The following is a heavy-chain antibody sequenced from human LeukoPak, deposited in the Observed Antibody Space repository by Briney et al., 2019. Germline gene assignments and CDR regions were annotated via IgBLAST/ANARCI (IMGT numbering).Heavy chain of an antibody. CDR2: INPSGGST. CDR3: ARNYYGSGTRLGMDV. D-gene: IGHD3-10*01. CDR1: GYTFTSYY. J-gene: IGHJ6*02. Sequence: ASVKVSCKASGYTFTSYYMHWVRQAPGQGLEWMGIINPSGGSTSYAQKFQGRVTMTRDTSTSTVYMELSSLRSEDTAVCYCARNYYGSGTRLGMDVWGQGTTVTVSS. V-gene: IGHV1-46*01.